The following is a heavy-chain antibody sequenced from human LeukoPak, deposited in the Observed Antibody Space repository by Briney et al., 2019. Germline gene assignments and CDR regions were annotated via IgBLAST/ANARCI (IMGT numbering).Heavy chain of an antibody. CDR2: IWYDGSNK. V-gene: IGHV3-33*06. D-gene: IGHD5-24*01. CDR1: GFTFSSYG. J-gene: IGHJ4*02. Sequence: GGSLRLSCAASGFTFSSYGMHWVRQAPGKGLEWVAVIWYDGSNKYYADSVKGRFTISRDNSKNTLYLQMNSLRAEDTAVYHCAKGLLEKRTSGTFDYWGQGTLVTVSS. CDR3: AKGLLEKRTSGTFDY.